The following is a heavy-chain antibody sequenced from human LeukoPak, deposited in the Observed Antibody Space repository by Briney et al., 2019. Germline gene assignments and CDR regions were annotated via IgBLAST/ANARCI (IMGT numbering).Heavy chain of an antibody. Sequence: SETLSLTCTVSGDSISTSNSYWGWIRQPPGKGLEWIGSIYYSGNTYYNASLKSRVTISVDTSKNQFSLKLTSVTAADTAVYYCARHAIVGYSSGWFEWFDPWGQGTLVTVSS. V-gene: IGHV4-39*01. CDR1: GDSISTSNSY. CDR3: ARHAIVGYSSGWFEWFDP. CDR2: IYYSGNT. D-gene: IGHD6-19*01. J-gene: IGHJ5*02.